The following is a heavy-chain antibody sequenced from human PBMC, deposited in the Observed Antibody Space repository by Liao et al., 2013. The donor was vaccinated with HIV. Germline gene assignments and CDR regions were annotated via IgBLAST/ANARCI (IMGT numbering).Heavy chain of an antibody. CDR3: ARSYYYDSSGAYYFDY. D-gene: IGHD3-22*01. J-gene: IGHJ4*02. CDR2: IYTSGST. Sequence: QVQLQESGPGLVKPSQTLSLTCTVSGGSISSGSYYWSWIRQPAGKGLEWIGRIYTSGSTNYNPSLKSRVTISVDTSKNQFSLKLTSVTAADTAVYYCARSYYYDSSGAYYFDYWGQGTLVTVSS. CDR1: GGSISSGSYY. V-gene: IGHV4-61*02.